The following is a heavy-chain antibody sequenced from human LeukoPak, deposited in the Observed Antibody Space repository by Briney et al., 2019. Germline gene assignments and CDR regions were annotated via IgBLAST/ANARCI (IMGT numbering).Heavy chain of an antibody. Sequence: QPGGSLRLSCAASGFTFSSYAMSWVRQAPGKGLEWVSAISGSGGSTYYADSVKGRFTISRDNSKNTLYLQMNSLRAEDTAVYYCAKAVVRGVILDYYYYGMDVWGQGTTVTVSS. CDR3: AKAVVRGVILDYYYYGMDV. J-gene: IGHJ6*02. D-gene: IGHD3-10*01. V-gene: IGHV3-23*01. CDR2: ISGSGGST. CDR1: GFTFSSYA.